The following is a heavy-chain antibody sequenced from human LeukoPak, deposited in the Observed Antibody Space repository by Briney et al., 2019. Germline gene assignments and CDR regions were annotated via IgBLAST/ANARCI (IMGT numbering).Heavy chain of an antibody. CDR2: IKRKSDGGTT. D-gene: IGHD3-22*01. V-gene: IGHV3-15*01. CDR3: TTDSPLIYYGSGGSQLSLNS. CDR1: GFSFSNAW. J-gene: IGHJ5*02. Sequence: PGGSLRLSCAASGFSFSNAWMTWVRQAPGKGLEWVGRIKRKSDGGTTQYAAPVKGRFTISRDDSKNTLYLQMNSLKTEDTAMYYCTTDSPLIYYGSGGSQLSLNSWGQGTLVTVSS.